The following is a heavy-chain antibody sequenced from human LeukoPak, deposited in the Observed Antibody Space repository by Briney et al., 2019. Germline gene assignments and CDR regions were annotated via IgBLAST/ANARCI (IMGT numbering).Heavy chain of an antibody. Sequence: PSETLSLTRSVYCGCFSCFYWSWIAHPPRKGRGGRGENNHSGSTNYNPSLKSRVTISVDTSKNQFSLKLSSVTAADTAVYYCAPRGDLEHSYGYGKWFDPWGQGTRVTVSS. V-gene: IGHV4-34*01. CDR2: NNHSGST. CDR3: APRGDLEHSYGYGKWFDP. D-gene: IGHD5-18*01. J-gene: IGHJ5*02. CDR1: CGCFSCFY.